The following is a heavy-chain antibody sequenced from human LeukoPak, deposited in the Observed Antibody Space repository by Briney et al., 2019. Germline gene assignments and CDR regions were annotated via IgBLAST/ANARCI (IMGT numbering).Heavy chain of an antibody. J-gene: IGHJ4*02. CDR2: ISSSSSTI. V-gene: IGHV3-48*04. CDR1: GFTFSSYS. CDR3: ARGDRYGDYALDY. Sequence: GGSLRLSCAASGFTFSSYSMNWVRQAPGKGLEWVSYISSSSSTIYYADSVKGRFTISRDNAKNSLYLQMNSLRAEDTAVYYCARGDRYGDYALDYWGQGTLVTVSS. D-gene: IGHD4-17*01.